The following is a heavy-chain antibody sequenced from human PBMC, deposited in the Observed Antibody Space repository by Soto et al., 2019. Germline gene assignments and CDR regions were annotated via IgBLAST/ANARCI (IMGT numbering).Heavy chain of an antibody. CDR3: ARIRGPRTSVDP. V-gene: IGHV4-59*01. CDR2: IYDRGST. D-gene: IGHD2-2*01. Sequence: QVQLQESGPGLVKPSETLSLTCTVSGASISNNYWSWIRQPPGQGLEWIGYIYDRGSTNYNPSLKSRLTISMDTSKNQFSLKLSSVTAADTAVYYCARIRGPRTSVDPWGQGTLVTVSS. J-gene: IGHJ5*02. CDR1: GASISNNY.